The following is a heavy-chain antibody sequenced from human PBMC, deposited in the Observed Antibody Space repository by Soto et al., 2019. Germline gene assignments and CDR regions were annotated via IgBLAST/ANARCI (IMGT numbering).Heavy chain of an antibody. Sequence: QVQLQQWGAGLLKPSETLSLTCAVYGGSFSGYYWSWIRQPPGKGLEWIGEINHSGSTNYNPSLKSRVTISVDTSKNQFSLKLSSVTAADTAVYYCARRPPLWDTAMVFDYWGQGTLVTVSS. D-gene: IGHD5-18*01. CDR2: INHSGST. V-gene: IGHV4-34*01. CDR1: GGSFSGYY. CDR3: ARRPPLWDTAMVFDY. J-gene: IGHJ4*02.